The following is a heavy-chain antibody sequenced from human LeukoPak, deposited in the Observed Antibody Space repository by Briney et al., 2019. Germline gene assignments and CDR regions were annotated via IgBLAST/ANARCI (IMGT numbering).Heavy chain of an antibody. CDR1: EFTFSSYW. Sequence: PGGSLRLSCAASEFTFSSYWMTWVRQAPGKGLEWVANIKQDGSEKYYVDSVKGRFTISRDNANNSLFLQMNNLRAEDSAIYYCARGARWAYYFDYWGQGSLVTVSS. CDR2: IKQDGSEK. V-gene: IGHV3-7*03. D-gene: IGHD4-23*01. CDR3: ARGARWAYYFDY. J-gene: IGHJ4*02.